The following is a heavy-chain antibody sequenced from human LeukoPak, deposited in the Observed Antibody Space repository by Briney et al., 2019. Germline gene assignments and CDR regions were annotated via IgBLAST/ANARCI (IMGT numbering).Heavy chain of an antibody. V-gene: IGHV4-4*07. J-gene: IGHJ4*02. CDR1: VGATSSYY. CDR3: SRESTVAGTARYLDA. D-gene: IGHD6-13*01. CDR2: IYDSGNT. Sequence: ETLSLTCTVSVGATSSYYWTWVRQPAGRGLEWIWRIYDSGNTNYTPSLKSRVTMSVDSSKNAFSLNLNSVTSADTAVYYCSRESTVAGTARYLDAWGQGTPVTVSS.